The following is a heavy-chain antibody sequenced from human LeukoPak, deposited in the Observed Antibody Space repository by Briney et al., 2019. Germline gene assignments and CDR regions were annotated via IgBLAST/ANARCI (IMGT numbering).Heavy chain of an antibody. CDR3: ARVISGLRGKPSFDP. J-gene: IGHJ5*02. Sequence: KPSETLSLTCTVSGGSISSYYWSRIRQPAGKGLEWIGRIYTSGSTNYNPSLKSRVTMSVDTSKNQFSLKLSSVTAADTAVYYCARVISGLRGKPSFDPWGQGTLVTVSS. D-gene: IGHD4-17*01. CDR1: GGSISSYY. CDR2: IYTSGST. V-gene: IGHV4-4*07.